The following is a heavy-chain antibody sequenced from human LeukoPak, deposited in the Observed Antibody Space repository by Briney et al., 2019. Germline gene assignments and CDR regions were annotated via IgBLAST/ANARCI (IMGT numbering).Heavy chain of an antibody. D-gene: IGHD1-1*01. CDR3: AIGPTKRTQMDKADY. J-gene: IGHJ4*02. Sequence: PGGSLRLSCAASGFTFSSYEMNWVRQAPGKGLEWVSVIYSGGSTYYADSVKGRFTISRDNSKNTLYLQMNSLRAEDTAVYYCAIGPTKRTQMDKADYWGQGTLVTVSS. V-gene: IGHV3-53*01. CDR1: GFTFSSYE. CDR2: IYSGGST.